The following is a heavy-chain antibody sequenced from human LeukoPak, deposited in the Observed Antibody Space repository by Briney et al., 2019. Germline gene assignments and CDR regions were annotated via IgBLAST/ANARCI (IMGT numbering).Heavy chain of an antibody. CDR3: ASPPYSSSWGYFDY. Sequence: SVKVSCKASGGTFSSYAISWVRQAPGQGLEWMGRIIPIFGTANYAQKLQGRVTITADKSTSTAYMELSSLRSEDTAVYYCASPPYSSSWGYFDYWGQGTLVTVSS. D-gene: IGHD6-13*01. J-gene: IGHJ4*02. CDR2: IIPIFGTA. V-gene: IGHV1-69*06. CDR1: GGTFSSYA.